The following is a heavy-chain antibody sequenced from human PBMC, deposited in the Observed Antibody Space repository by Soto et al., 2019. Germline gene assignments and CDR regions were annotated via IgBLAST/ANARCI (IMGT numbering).Heavy chain of an antibody. J-gene: IGHJ6*02. Sequence: ASVKVSCKASGYTFTSYDINWVRQATGQGLEWMGWMNPNSGNTGYAQKFQGRVTMTRNTSISTAYMELSSLRSEDTAVYCCAIPTLDELGQWSMDVWGQGTTVTVSS. CDR3: AIPTLDELGQWSMDV. CDR1: GYTFTSYD. V-gene: IGHV1-8*01. D-gene: IGHD7-27*01. CDR2: MNPNSGNT.